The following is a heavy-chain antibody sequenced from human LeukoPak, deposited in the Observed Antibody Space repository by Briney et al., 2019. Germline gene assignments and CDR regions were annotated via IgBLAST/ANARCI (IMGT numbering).Heavy chain of an antibody. D-gene: IGHD3-22*01. V-gene: IGHV1-2*02. CDR3: ARGGGYYDSSGYYIHDY. J-gene: IGHJ4*02. Sequence: GASVKVSCMASGYTFTGYYMHWVRQAPGQGLEWMGWINPNSGGTNYAQKFQGRVTMTRDTSISTAYMELSRLRSDDTAVYYCARGGGYYDSSGYYIHDYWGQGTLVTVSS. CDR2: INPNSGGT. CDR1: GYTFTGYY.